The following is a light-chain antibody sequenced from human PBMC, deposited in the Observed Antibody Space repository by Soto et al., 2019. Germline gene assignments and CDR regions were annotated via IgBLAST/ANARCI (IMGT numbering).Light chain of an antibody. CDR2: DAS. CDR1: QSISSW. CDR3: QQYNSYST. V-gene: IGKV1-5*01. Sequence: DIQMTQSPSTLSASVGDRVTITCRASQSISSWLAWYQQKPGKAPKLLIYDASSLESGVPSRCGGSGSGTEFTLTISSLQPDDFANYYCQQYNSYSTFGPGTKVDIK. J-gene: IGKJ3*01.